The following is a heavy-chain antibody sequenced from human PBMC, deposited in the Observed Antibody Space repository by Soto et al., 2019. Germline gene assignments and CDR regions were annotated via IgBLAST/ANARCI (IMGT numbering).Heavy chain of an antibody. Sequence: QVQLVQSGAEVKKPGASVKVSCKASGYTFTSYAMHWVRQAPGQRLEWMGWINAGNGNTKYSQKFQSRVTITRDTSASTAYMELSSLRSEDTAVYYCAHRYCSGGSCYGNAFDIWGQGTMVTVSS. V-gene: IGHV1-3*01. CDR3: AHRYCSGGSCYGNAFDI. J-gene: IGHJ3*02. D-gene: IGHD2-15*01. CDR2: INAGNGNT. CDR1: GYTFTSYA.